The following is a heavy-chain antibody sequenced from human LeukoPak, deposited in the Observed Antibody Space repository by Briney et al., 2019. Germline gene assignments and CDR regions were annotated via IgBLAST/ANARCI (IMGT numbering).Heavy chain of an antibody. CDR2: INPNSGGT. Sequence: ASVKVSCKASGYTFTDYYMHWVRQAPGQGLEWMGWINPNSGGTNYAQKFQGRVTMTRDTSISTAYMELSRLRSDDTAVYYCARGVPYCSGGSCYSKPRWFDPWGQGTLVTVSS. CDR3: ARGVPYCSGGSCYSKPRWFDP. CDR1: GYTFTDYY. J-gene: IGHJ5*02. V-gene: IGHV1-2*02. D-gene: IGHD2-15*01.